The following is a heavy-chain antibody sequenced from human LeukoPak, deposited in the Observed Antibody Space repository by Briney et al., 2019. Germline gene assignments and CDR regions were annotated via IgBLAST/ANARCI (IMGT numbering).Heavy chain of an antibody. CDR1: GYTFTGYY. CDR2: INPNSGGT. Sequence: ASVKVSCKACGYTFTGYYMHWVRQAPGQGLEWMGWINPNSGGTNYAQKFQGRVTMTRDTSISTAYMELSRLRSDDTAVYYCARARPNSSGWYYFDYWGQGTLVTVSS. V-gene: IGHV1-2*02. D-gene: IGHD6-19*01. J-gene: IGHJ4*02. CDR3: ARARPNSSGWYYFDY.